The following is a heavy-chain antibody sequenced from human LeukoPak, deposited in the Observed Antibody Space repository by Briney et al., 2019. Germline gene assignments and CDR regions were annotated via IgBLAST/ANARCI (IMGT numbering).Heavy chain of an antibody. CDR2: IRYDGSNK. D-gene: IGHD3-9*01. CDR1: GFTFSSYG. Sequence: TGGSLRLSCAASGFTFSSYGMHWVRQAPGKGLECVAFIRYDGSNKYYADSVKGRFTISRDNSKNTLYLQMNSLRAEDTAVYYCAKDQHDILTGPLFDYWGQGTLVTVSS. V-gene: IGHV3-30*02. J-gene: IGHJ4*02. CDR3: AKDQHDILTGPLFDY.